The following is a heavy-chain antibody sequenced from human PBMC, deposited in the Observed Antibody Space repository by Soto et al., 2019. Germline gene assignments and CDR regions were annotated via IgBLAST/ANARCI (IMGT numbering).Heavy chain of an antibody. CDR3: ARRGESSDWYIVDIPFES. J-gene: IGHJ4*02. CDR2: INPADSDI. CDR1: GYTFTNYW. D-gene: IGHD6-19*01. Sequence: EVQLVQPGAEVKKPGESLKISCQTSGYTFTNYWIGWVRQMPGKGLEWLGIINPADSDIRYNPSFEGKVTISVDKSISTAFLQWSSLQAADTATYYCARRGESSDWYIVDIPFESWGQGTLVTVSS. V-gene: IGHV5-51*01.